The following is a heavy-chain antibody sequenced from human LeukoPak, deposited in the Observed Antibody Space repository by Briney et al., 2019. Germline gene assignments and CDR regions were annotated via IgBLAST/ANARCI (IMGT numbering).Heavy chain of an antibody. D-gene: IGHD3-10*01. CDR2: ISYDGSLK. Sequence: GGSLRLSCAASGFTFSNFGMHWVRQAPGKGLEWVAVISYDGSLKHYLDSVKGRFTISRDNSKSTLYLQMDSLGVEDTAVYYCAKKYSYGSGAGDALDIWGHGTLVTVSS. V-gene: IGHV3-30*18. CDR3: AKKYSYGSGAGDALDI. J-gene: IGHJ3*02. CDR1: GFTFSNFG.